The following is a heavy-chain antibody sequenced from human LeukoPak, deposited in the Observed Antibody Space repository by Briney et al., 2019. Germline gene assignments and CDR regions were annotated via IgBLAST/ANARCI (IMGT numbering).Heavy chain of an antibody. CDR1: GGSFSGYY. J-gene: IGHJ4*02. D-gene: IGHD3-22*01. CDR2: IYYSGST. Sequence: SETLSLTCAVYGGSFSGYYWSWIRQPPGKGLEWIGSIYYSGSTYYNPSLKSRVTISVDTSKNQFSLKLSSVTAADTAVYYCASYPSAYYYDSSGYYSNWGQGTLVTVSS. CDR3: ASYPSAYYYDSSGYYSN. V-gene: IGHV4-34*01.